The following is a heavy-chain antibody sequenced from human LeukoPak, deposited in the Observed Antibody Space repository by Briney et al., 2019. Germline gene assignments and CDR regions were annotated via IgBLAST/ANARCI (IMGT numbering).Heavy chain of an antibody. CDR3: ARSDVDMAA. J-gene: IGHJ5*02. D-gene: IGHD5-12*01. Sequence: PGRSLRLSCAASGFTFSTYGMHWVRQAPGKGLEWAAVISNDGSNKLYTDSVKGRFTISRDNSKNTLYLQMNSLRAEDTAVYYCARSDVDMAAWGQGTLVTVSS. V-gene: IGHV3-30*03. CDR2: ISNDGSNK. CDR1: GFTFSTYG.